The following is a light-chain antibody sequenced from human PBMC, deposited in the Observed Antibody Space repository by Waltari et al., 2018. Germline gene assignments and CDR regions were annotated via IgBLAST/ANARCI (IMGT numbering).Light chain of an antibody. V-gene: IGLV2-14*01. CDR3: SSYTSTKTGV. J-gene: IGLJ1*01. CDR1: SRHVGGFYY. Sequence: QSALTQPASASVSPGHSITTLCPRTSRHVGGFYYVPWYQQYPGKAPQLMIYEVSYRPSGISNRFSGSKSGNTATLTISGLQAEDEADYYCSSYTSTKTGVFGTGTKVTVL. CDR2: EVS.